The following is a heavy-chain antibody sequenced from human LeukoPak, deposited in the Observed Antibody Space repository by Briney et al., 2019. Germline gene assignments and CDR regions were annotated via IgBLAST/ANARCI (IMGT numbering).Heavy chain of an antibody. CDR1: GGSISSYY. J-gene: IGHJ5*02. D-gene: IGHD2-2*01. CDR2: IYYSGST. V-gene: IGHV4-59*01. Sequence: SETLSLTCTVSGGSISSYYWSWIRQPPRKGLEWIGYIYYSGSTNYNPSLKSRVTISVDTSKNQFSLKLSSVTAADTAMYYCARSSSWVWFDPWGQGTLVTVSS. CDR3: ARSSSWVWFDP.